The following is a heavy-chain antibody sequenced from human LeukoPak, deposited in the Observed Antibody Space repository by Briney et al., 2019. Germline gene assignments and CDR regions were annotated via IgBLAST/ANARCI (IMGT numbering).Heavy chain of an antibody. Sequence: GRSLRLSCTASGFTFGDYAMSWVREGPGKGLEWVSFIRNKAFGGTTEYAASVKGRFTISRDDSKSIAYLQMNSLKTEDTAVYFCTRDGWNYRTFDIWGQGTMVTVSS. V-gene: IGHV3-49*04. CDR3: TRDGWNYRTFDI. CDR1: GFTFGDYA. J-gene: IGHJ3*02. CDR2: IRNKAFGGTT. D-gene: IGHD1-7*01.